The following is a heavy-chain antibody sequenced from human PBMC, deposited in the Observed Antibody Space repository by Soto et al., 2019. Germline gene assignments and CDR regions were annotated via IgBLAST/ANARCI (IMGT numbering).Heavy chain of an antibody. V-gene: IGHV1-2*04. CDR1: GYTFTGYY. J-gene: IGHJ3*02. D-gene: IGHD6-19*01. CDR2: INPNSGGT. Sequence: ASVKVSCKASGYTFTGYYMHWVRQAPGQGLEWMGWINPNSGGTNYAQKFQGWVTMTRDTSISTAYMELSRLRSDDTAVYYCARVVAVAHDAFDIWGQGTMVTVSS. CDR3: ARVVAVAHDAFDI.